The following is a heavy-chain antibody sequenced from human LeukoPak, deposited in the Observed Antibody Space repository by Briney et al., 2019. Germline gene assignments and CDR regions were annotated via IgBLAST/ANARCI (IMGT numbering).Heavy chain of an antibody. CDR2: MRYDGNNE. J-gene: IGHJ1*01. CDR3: AQGTSILATINN. V-gene: IGHV3-30*02. D-gene: IGHD5-12*01. CDR1: GFTFSSYA. Sequence: PGGSLRLSCAASGFTFSSYAMSWVRQAPGKGLEWAAFMRYDGNNEYYADSVRGRFTISRDNSKNTLYLQMSSLRSEDTAVYHCAQGTSILATINNWGQGTLVTVSS.